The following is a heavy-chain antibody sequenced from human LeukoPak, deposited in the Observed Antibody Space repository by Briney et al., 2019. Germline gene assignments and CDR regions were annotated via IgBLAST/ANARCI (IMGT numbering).Heavy chain of an antibody. CDR2: INHSGST. Sequence: SETLSLTCAVYGGSFSGYYWSWIRQPPGKGLEWIGEINHSGSTNYNPSLKSRVTISVDTSKNQFSLKLRSVTAADTAVYYCARGYYDSSGYYGPLYYFGYWGQGTLVTVSS. J-gene: IGHJ4*02. V-gene: IGHV4-34*01. CDR1: GGSFSGYY. CDR3: ARGYYDSSGYYGPLYYFGY. D-gene: IGHD3-22*01.